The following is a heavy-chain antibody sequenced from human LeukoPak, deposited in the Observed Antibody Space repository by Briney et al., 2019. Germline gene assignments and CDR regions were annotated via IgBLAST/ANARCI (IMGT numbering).Heavy chain of an antibody. CDR3: ARDFRPTYDFWSGYYKYYGMDV. D-gene: IGHD3-3*01. CDR2: ISSSSSYI. V-gene: IGHV3-21*01. Sequence: GGSLRLSCAASGFTFSSYSMSWVRQAPGKGLEWVSSISSSSSYIYYADSVKGRFTISRDNAKNSLYLQMNSLRAEDTAVYYCARDFRPTYDFWSGYYKYYGMDVWGQGTTVTVSS. J-gene: IGHJ6*02. CDR1: GFTFSSYS.